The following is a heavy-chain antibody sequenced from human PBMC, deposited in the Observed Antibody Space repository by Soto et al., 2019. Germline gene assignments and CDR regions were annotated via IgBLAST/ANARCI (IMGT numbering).Heavy chain of an antibody. Sequence: ASVKVSCKVSGYTLTELSMHWVRQAPGKGLEWMGGFDPEDGETIYAQKFQGRVTMTEDTSTDTAYMELSSLRSEDTAVYYCATARYCSSTSCYNYFDYWGQGTPVTSPQ. CDR1: GYTLTELS. CDR3: ATARYCSSTSCYNYFDY. D-gene: IGHD2-2*02. V-gene: IGHV1-24*01. J-gene: IGHJ4*02. CDR2: FDPEDGET.